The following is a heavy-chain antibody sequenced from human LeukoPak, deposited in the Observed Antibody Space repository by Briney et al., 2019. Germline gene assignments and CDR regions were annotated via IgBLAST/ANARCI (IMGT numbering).Heavy chain of an antibody. V-gene: IGHV1-18*01. D-gene: IGHD5-18*01. Sequence: ASVKVSCKASGYTFTSYGISWVRQAPGQGLEGMGWISAYNGNTDYARKLQGRVTMTTDTSASTGYMGLRSLRSDDTAVYYCARARPYSYADYWGQGTLVTVSS. CDR1: GYTFTSYG. CDR3: ARARPYSYADY. CDR2: ISAYNGNT. J-gene: IGHJ4*02.